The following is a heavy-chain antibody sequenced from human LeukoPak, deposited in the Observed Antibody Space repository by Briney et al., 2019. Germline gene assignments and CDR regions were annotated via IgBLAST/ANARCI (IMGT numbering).Heavy chain of an antibody. CDR3: VNYRNEYDQGGPRLHY. D-gene: IGHD3-16*01. J-gene: IGHJ4*02. Sequence: GGSLRLSCAASGFTVSSNYMSWVRQAPGKGLEWVSVIYSGGDTYYADSVKGRFTISRDNARNSVYLQMNSLRPEDAAVYFCVNYRNEYDQGGPRLHYWGQGTVVTVSS. CDR1: GFTVSSNY. CDR2: IYSGGDT. V-gene: IGHV3-53*01.